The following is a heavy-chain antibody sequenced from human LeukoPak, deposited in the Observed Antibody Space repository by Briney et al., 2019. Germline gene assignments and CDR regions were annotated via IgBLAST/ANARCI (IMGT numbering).Heavy chain of an antibody. J-gene: IGHJ5*02. CDR1: GGFISTSSYY. Sequence: SETLSLTCTVSGGFISTSSYYWGWIRQPPGKGLEWIGTIYYSGSTYYNPSLKSRVAISEDTSKNQFSLKLSSVTAADTAVYYCASRLAATGNEYNWFDPWGQGTLVTVSS. V-gene: IGHV4-39*01. CDR3: ASRLAATGNEYNWFDP. D-gene: IGHD6-13*01. CDR2: IYYSGST.